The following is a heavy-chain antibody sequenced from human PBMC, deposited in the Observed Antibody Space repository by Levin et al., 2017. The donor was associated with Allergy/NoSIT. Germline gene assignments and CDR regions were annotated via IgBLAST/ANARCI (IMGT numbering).Heavy chain of an antibody. D-gene: IGHD2-15*01. Sequence: PGGSLRLSCAASGFTFSSYGMHWVRQAPGKGLEWVAVISYAGSSRYYEDSVKGRFTISRDNPKNTLFLQMDSLTSEDTAVYYCARAGCSGGSCPNRVDYWGQGTLVTVST. J-gene: IGHJ4*02. CDR2: ISYAGSSR. CDR3: ARAGCSGGSCPNRVDY. V-gene: IGHV3-30*03. CDR1: GFTFSSYG.